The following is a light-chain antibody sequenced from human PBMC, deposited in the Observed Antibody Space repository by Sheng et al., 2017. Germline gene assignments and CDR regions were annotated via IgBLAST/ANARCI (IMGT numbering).Light chain of an antibody. J-gene: IGKJ1*01. Sequence: ETVLTQSPGTLSLSPGERATLSCRASQIVSNNYLAWYQQKPGQAPRLVIYGASSRAAGIPDRFSGRGSGTDFTLTIDRLEPEDFAVYYCQHYGTLWTFGQGTKVDIK. V-gene: IGKV3-20*01. CDR1: QIVSNNY. CDR3: QHYGTLWT. CDR2: GAS.